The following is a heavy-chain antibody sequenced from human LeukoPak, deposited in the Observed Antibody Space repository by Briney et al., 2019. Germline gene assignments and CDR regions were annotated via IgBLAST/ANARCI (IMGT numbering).Heavy chain of an antibody. Sequence: GGSLRLSCAASGFTFSTYVMSWVRQAPGKGLEWVAFIWYDGSNKYYTDSVKGRFTISRDNSKNTLYLQMNSLRAEDTAVYYCAGDRATSYFDYWGQGALVTISS. D-gene: IGHD1-26*01. V-gene: IGHV3-33*08. CDR2: IWYDGSNK. CDR3: AGDRATSYFDY. J-gene: IGHJ4*02. CDR1: GFTFSTYV.